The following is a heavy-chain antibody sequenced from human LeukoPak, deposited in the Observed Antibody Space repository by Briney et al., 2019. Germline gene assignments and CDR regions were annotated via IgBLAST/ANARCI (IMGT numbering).Heavy chain of an antibody. CDR2: IDSDGSSR. V-gene: IGHV3-74*01. D-gene: IGHD5-12*01. CDR3: VREGGYDPFEN. Sequence: PGGSLRLSCAASGATFSYYWMHWVRQAPGKGLVWVSRIDSDGSSRSYAGSVKGRFTISRDNAKNTLYLQTNSLRAEDTAVYYCVREGGYDPFENWGQGTLVTVSS. J-gene: IGHJ4*02. CDR1: GATFSYYW.